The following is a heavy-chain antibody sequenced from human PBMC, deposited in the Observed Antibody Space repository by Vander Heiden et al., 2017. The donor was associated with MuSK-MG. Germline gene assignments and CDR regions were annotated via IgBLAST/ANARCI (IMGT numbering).Heavy chain of an antibody. CDR2: MFKDARTT. D-gene: IGHD6-19*01. CDR1: GFTFSSRG. V-gene: IGHV3-33*03. Sequence: QMRLVESGGGVVQPGGSLRLSCVASGFTFSSRGMQWVRQAPDKGLEWVAVMFKDARTTHYADSVQGRFTISRDNSKNMLYLQMNSLRAEDSGVYYCATDFTTRGWSDFWGQGTLVAVSS. J-gene: IGHJ4*02. CDR3: ATDFTTRGWSDF.